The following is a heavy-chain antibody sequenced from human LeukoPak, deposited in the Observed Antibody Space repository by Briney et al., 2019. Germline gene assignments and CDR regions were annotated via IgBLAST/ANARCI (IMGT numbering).Heavy chain of an antibody. CDR1: GYIFTSYG. CDR3: ARDVTMVRGAPPRWFDP. V-gene: IGHV1-18*01. Sequence: ASVKVSCKASGYIFTSYGISWVRQAPRQGLEWMGWISVYNGNTNYVQKFQDRVTMTTDTSTSTAYMELRSLRSDDTAVYYCARDVTMVRGAPPRWFDPWGQGTLVTVSS. D-gene: IGHD3-10*01. J-gene: IGHJ5*02. CDR2: ISVYNGNT.